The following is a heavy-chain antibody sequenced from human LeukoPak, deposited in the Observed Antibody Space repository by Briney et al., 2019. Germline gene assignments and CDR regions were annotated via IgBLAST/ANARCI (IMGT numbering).Heavy chain of an antibody. Sequence: PGGSLRLSCAASGFTFSSYSMNWVRQAPGKGLEWFSSISSSSSYIYYADSVKGRFTISRDNAKNSLYLQMNSLRAEDTAVYYCASTGLGVVVPAAITFDYWSQGTLVTVSS. D-gene: IGHD2-2*01. CDR1: GFTFSSYS. CDR2: ISSSSSYI. V-gene: IGHV3-21*01. J-gene: IGHJ4*02. CDR3: ASTGLGVVVPAAITFDY.